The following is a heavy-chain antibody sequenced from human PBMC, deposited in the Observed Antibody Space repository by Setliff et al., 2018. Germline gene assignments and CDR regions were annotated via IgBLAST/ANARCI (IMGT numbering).Heavy chain of an antibody. D-gene: IGHD2-15*01. J-gene: IGHJ6*03. CDR3: ARERLLGHYYYMDV. Sequence: GGSLRLSCAASGFTFSDYSMNWVRQAPGKGLEWVSDISSSSSTIYYADSVKGRFTISRDNAKNSLYLQMNSLRAEDTAVYYCARERLLGHYYYMDVWGKGTTVTVSS. CDR1: GFTFSDYS. V-gene: IGHV3-48*01. CDR2: ISSSSSTI.